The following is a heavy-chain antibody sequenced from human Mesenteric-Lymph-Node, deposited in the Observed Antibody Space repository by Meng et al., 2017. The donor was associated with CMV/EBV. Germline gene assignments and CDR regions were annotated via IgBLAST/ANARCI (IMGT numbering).Heavy chain of an antibody. V-gene: IGHV1-69*06. Sequence: SWKDSGGTFSRDAISWVRQAPGQGLEWMGGIIHIFARANYAQKFQRRVTITADKSTSTAYMELSSLRSEDTAVYYCARVQLELYYFDYWGQGTLVTVSS. CDR3: ARVQLELYYFDY. D-gene: IGHD1-1*01. J-gene: IGHJ4*02. CDR2: IIHIFARA. CDR1: GGTFSRDA.